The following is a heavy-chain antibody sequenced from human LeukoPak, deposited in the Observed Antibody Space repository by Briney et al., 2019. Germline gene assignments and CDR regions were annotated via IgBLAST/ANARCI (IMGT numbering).Heavy chain of an antibody. D-gene: IGHD3-22*01. CDR3: ARDLYPPTYYYDSSGYTFDY. CDR1: GFTFSSYW. J-gene: IGHJ4*02. Sequence: GGSLRLSCAASGFTFSSYWMSWVRQAPGKGLEWVANIKQDGGEKYYVDSVKGRFTISRDNAKNSLYLQMNSLRAEDTAVYYCARDLYPPTYYYDSSGYTFDYWGQGTLVTVSS. V-gene: IGHV3-7*01. CDR2: IKQDGGEK.